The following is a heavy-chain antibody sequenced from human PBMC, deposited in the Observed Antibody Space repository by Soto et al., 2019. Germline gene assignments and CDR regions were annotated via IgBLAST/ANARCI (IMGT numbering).Heavy chain of an antibody. CDR1: GGSISSGDYY. CDR2: IYYSGST. Sequence: PSETLSLTCTVSGGSISSGDYYWSWIRQPPXKGLEWIGYIYYSGSTYYNPSLKSRVTISVDTSKNQFSLKLSSVTAADTAVYYCARGVGYCSSTSCYTYGMDVWGQGTTVTVSS. V-gene: IGHV4-30-4*01. J-gene: IGHJ6*02. CDR3: ARGVGYCSSTSCYTYGMDV. D-gene: IGHD2-2*02.